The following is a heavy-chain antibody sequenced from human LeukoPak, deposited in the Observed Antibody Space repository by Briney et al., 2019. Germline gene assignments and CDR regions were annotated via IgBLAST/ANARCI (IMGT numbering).Heavy chain of an antibody. CDR3: ARDLNSSGSY. D-gene: IGHD3-22*01. Sequence: PGGYLRLSCAASVVTFSSYPLSWVRQAPWKGLEWVSVIHSGGNTYYADSVKGRFTISRDNSKNTVYLQMNSLRAEDTAVYYCARDLNSSGSYWGQGTLVTVSS. J-gene: IGHJ4*02. CDR2: IHSGGNT. CDR1: VVTFSSYP. V-gene: IGHV3-53*01.